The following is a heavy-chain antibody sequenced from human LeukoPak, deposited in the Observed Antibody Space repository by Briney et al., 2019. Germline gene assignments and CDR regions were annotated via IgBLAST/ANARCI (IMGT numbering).Heavy chain of an antibody. J-gene: IGHJ4*02. CDR1: GFTFSSYA. CDR3: AKESGDDGSGYYEVFVY. V-gene: IGHV3-23*01. D-gene: IGHD3-22*01. Sequence: PGGSLRLSCTASGFTFSSYAMSWVRQAPGKGLEWVSVISGTGGSTNHADSVKGRFTISRDNSKNTLYLQMNSLRAEDTAVYYCAKESGDDGSGYYEVFVYWGQGTPVTVSS. CDR2: ISGTGGST.